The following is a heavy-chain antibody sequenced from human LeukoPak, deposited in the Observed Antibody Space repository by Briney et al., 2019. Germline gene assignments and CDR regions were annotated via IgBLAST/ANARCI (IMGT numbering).Heavy chain of an antibody. CDR2: IIPILGIA. Sequence: GASVKVSCKASGGTFSSYAISWVRQAPGQGLEWMGRIIPILGIANYAQKFQGRVTITADKPTSTAYMELSSLRSEDTAVYYCASMGGGYSYGYDVRNDYWGQGTLVTVSS. CDR3: ASMGGGYSYGYDVRNDY. J-gene: IGHJ4*02. V-gene: IGHV1-69*04. CDR1: GGTFSSYA. D-gene: IGHD5-18*01.